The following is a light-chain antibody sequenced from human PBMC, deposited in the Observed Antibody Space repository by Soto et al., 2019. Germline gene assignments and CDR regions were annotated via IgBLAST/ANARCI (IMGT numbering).Light chain of an antibody. V-gene: IGLV2-14*01. J-gene: IGLJ2*01. CDR3: SSFTRSNTPVI. Sequence: QSVLTQPASVSGSPGQSITISCTGTSSDVGGYNYVSWYQHHPGKAPKIMIYEVTNRPSGVSNRFSGSKSGNTASLTISGLQAEDEADYYCSSFTRSNTPVIFGGGTKLTVL. CDR1: SSDVGGYNY. CDR2: EVT.